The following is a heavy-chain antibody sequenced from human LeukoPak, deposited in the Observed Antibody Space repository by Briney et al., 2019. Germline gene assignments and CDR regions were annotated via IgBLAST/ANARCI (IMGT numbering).Heavy chain of an antibody. D-gene: IGHD3-22*01. CDR1: GYTFTSYG. CDR2: ISAYNGNT. CDR3: ARPDSSGYGYYFDY. V-gene: IGHV1-18*01. J-gene: IGHJ4*02. Sequence: ASVKVSCKASGYTFTSYGISWVRQAPGQRLEGMGWISAYNGNTNYAQKLQGRVTMTTDTSTRTAYMELRSLRSDDTAVYYCARPDSSGYGYYFDYWGQGTLVTVSS.